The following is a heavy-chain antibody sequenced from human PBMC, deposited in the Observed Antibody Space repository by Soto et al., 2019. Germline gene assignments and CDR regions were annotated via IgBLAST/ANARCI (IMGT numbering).Heavy chain of an antibody. CDR1: GYTYLNFA. Sequence: VASVKVSCKVSGYTYLNFAFHWVRQAPGQRLEWLGWINNGNGNTRFSQRIQGRVTLTRDASASTGYMELSRLRSEDTAIYYCALSHKGFCKSVDCPGAFDSWGQGPLVTVSS. V-gene: IGHV1-3*04. CDR2: INNGNGNT. D-gene: IGHD2-15*01. J-gene: IGHJ4*02. CDR3: ALSHKGFCKSVDCPGAFDS.